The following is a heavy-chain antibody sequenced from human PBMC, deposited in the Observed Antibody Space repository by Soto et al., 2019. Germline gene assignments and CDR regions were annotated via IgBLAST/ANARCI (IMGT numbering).Heavy chain of an antibody. V-gene: IGHV4-59*01. CDR2: IYYSGST. D-gene: IGHD6-19*01. J-gene: IGHJ1*01. CDR1: GGSISSYY. CDR3: ASTAHSNGWYSGGFYE. Sequence: PSETLSLTCTVSGGSISSYYWSWIRQPPGKGLEWIGYIYYSGSTNYNPSLKSRVTISVDTSKNQFSLKLSSVTAADTAVYYCASTAHSNGWYSGGFYEWGQRTLVPVSS.